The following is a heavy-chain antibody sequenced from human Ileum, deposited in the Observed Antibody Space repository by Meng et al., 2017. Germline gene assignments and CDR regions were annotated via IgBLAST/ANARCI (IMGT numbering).Heavy chain of an antibody. CDR2: IYYSGST. CDR1: GGSISSGDYY. D-gene: IGHD3-22*01. J-gene: IGHJ4*02. CDR3: ARDRDSSGYYPY. Sequence: QVQLQESGPGLVKPSQTLSLTCTVSGGSISSGDYYWSWIRQPPGKGLEWIGYIYYSGSTYYNPSLKSRLTISVDTSKYQFSLKLSSVTAADTAVYYCARDRDSSGYYPYWGQGTLVTVSS. V-gene: IGHV4-30-4*01.